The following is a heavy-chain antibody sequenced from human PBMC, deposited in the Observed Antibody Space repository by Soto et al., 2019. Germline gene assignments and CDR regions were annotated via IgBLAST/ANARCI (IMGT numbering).Heavy chain of an antibody. CDR1: GGSILNGGHY. D-gene: IGHD4-17*01. CDR3: ARDNYGGMLEF. CDR2: IFFSGNT. V-gene: IGHV4-31*03. J-gene: IGHJ4*02. Sequence: QVQLQESGPGLLKPSQTLSLTCTVSGGSILNGGHYWTWIRHHPGKGVEWIGRIFFSGNTHYNPALKSRLTFSLDTAQNQVSLKLTSVTAADTAIYYCARDNYGGMLEFWCPGTLVTVSS.